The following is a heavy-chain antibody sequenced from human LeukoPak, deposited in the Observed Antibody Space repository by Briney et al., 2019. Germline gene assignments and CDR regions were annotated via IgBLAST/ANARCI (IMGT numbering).Heavy chain of an antibody. V-gene: IGHV3-23*01. CDR1: GFTFSSYG. J-gene: IGHJ4*02. CDR2: ISGSGGST. D-gene: IGHD6-13*01. Sequence: PGESLRLSCAASGFTFSSYGMSWVRQAPGKGLEWVSAISGSGGSTYYADSVKGRFTISRDNSKNTLYLQMNGLRAEDTAVYYCAKEYGIAAAGTGRPFDYWGQGTLVTVSS. CDR3: AKEYGIAAAGTGRPFDY.